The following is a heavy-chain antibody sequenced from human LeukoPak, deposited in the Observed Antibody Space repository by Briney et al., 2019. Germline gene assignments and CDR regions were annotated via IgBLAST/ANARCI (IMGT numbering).Heavy chain of an antibody. CDR1: GLTFRSFR. V-gene: IGHV3-74*01. Sequence: PGGSLSHFCGAWGLTFRSFRMHELGQAPGKGLVWVSRINNDGSSTAYADSVKGRFTISRDNAQNTLYLQMNSLRAEDTAVYYCDRASFVTISGGWNWFDPWGQGTLVTVSS. CDR2: INNDGSST. D-gene: IGHD3-3*01. CDR3: DRASFVTISGGWNWFDP. J-gene: IGHJ5*02.